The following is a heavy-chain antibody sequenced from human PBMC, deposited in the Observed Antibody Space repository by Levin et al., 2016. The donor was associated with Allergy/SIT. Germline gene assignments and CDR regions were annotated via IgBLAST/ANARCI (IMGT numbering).Heavy chain of an antibody. Sequence: ASVKVSCKTSGGSFAGPFLHWVRQAPGQGLEWMGWINPHSGGTNYAQKFQDRVTMTRDTSISTLYMDLSGLTSDDTAVYYCALMGYNTITPREYFQSWGQGTLVTVSS. CDR3: ALMGYNTITPREYFQS. CDR2: INPHSGGT. CDR1: GGSFAGPF. J-gene: IGHJ1*01. D-gene: IGHD2-8*01. V-gene: IGHV1-2*02.